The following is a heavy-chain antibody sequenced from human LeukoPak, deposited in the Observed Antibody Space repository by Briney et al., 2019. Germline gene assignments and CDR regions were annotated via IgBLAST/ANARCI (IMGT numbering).Heavy chain of an antibody. D-gene: IGHD7-27*01. CDR2: IYYTGT. J-gene: IGHJ4*02. CDR1: GGSVPDYY. V-gene: IGHV4-59*02. Sequence: SETLSLTCTVSGGSVPDYYWSWIRQSPGKGLEWIGYIYYTGTSYNPSLKSRVTISADTSKNQFSLKLISATAADTAVYYCASRKLGNDYWGQGTLVTVSS. CDR3: ASRKLGNDY.